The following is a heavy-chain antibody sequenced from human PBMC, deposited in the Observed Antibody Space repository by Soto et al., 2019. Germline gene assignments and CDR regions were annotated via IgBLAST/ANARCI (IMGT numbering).Heavy chain of an antibody. V-gene: IGHV3-21*01. D-gene: IGHD1-1*01. CDR1: GFTFSSYS. Sequence: GSLRLSCAASGFTFSSYSMTWVRQAPGNGLEWVSSISSSSYIYYADSVKGRFTVSRDNAKNSLYLQMNSLRAEDTAVYYCARELGLDRCCEYWGQGSRGAASS. CDR2: ISSSSYI. CDR3: ARELGLDRCCEY. J-gene: IGHJ4*02.